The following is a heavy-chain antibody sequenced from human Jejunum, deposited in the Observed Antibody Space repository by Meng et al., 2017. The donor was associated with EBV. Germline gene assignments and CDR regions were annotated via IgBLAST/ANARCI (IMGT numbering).Heavy chain of an antibody. CDR3: ARASSERLLDY. V-gene: IGHV4-4*02. Sequence: QRQLQESGPGLVKPSGPLSPTFAVSTDFISSYEWWSWVRQPPGKGLEWLGEINQVGSTYYNPSLKSRVTISIDTSKRQFSLRLNSMTAADTAVYYCARASSERLLDYWGQGTLVTVSS. CDR2: INQVGST. CDR1: TDFISSYEW. D-gene: IGHD1-14*01. J-gene: IGHJ4*02.